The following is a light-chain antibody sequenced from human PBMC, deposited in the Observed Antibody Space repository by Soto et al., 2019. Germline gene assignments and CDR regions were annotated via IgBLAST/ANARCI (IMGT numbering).Light chain of an antibody. CDR2: GAS. V-gene: IGKV3-20*01. Sequence: EIVLTQSPGTLSLSPGERATLSCRASQSLSKTYLAWYQKKPGQAPRLLIDGASSRATGTPDRFSGSGSGTDFTFTISRLEPEDFAVYYCQQYVSPPWTFGQGTKV. J-gene: IGKJ1*01. CDR3: QQYVSPPWT. CDR1: QSLSKTY.